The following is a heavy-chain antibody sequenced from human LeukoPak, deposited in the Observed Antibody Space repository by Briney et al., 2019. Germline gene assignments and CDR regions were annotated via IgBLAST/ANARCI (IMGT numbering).Heavy chain of an antibody. CDR2: ISAYNGNT. Sequence: GASVKVSCRASGYTFTSYGISWVRQSPGQWLEWMGWISAYNGNTNYAQKLQGRVSMTTDTSTSTAYMELRSLRSDDTAVYYCAREWGQGPDYWGQGTLVTVSS. J-gene: IGHJ4*02. D-gene: IGHD3-16*01. CDR3: AREWGQGPDY. V-gene: IGHV1-18*01. CDR1: GYTFTSYG.